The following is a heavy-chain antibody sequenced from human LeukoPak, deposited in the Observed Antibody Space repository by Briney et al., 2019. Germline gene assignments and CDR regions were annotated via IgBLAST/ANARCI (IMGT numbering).Heavy chain of an antibody. V-gene: IGHV3-74*01. D-gene: IGHD5-24*01. CDR1: GFTFSSHW. CDR2: INSDESAT. CDR3: TRSFVGDRYNFAFDI. J-gene: IGHJ3*02. Sequence: GESLRLSCAASGFTFSSHWMHWVRQPPRKGLVWVSRINSDESATTYDDSLKDRFTISRDHATKTLYLQMNSLKAEDTAVYFYTRSFVGDRYNFAFDIWGQGTVVTVS.